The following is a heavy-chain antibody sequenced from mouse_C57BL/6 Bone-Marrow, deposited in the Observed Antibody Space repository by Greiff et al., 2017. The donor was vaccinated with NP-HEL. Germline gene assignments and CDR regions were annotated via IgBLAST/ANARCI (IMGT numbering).Heavy chain of an antibody. CDR3: ARDGGYDLHFDY. CDR2: IYYSGTI. V-gene: IGHV3-5*01. Sequence: EVQLVESGPGLVKPSQTVFLTCTVTGISITTGNYRWSWIRQFPGNKLEWIGYIYYSGTITYHPSLTSRTTLTSDTPKNQFFLEMNSLTAEDTATCYCARDGGYDLHFDYWGQGTTLTVSS. D-gene: IGHD2-2*01. J-gene: IGHJ2*01. CDR1: GISITTGNYR.